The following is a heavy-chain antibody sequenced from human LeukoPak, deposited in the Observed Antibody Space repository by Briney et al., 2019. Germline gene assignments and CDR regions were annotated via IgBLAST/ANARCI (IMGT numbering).Heavy chain of an antibody. J-gene: IGHJ4*02. CDR3: VVGGSPGY. D-gene: IGHD2-15*01. CDR2: ISTDGYTT. CDR1: GLAFSAYK. V-gene: IGHV3-74*01. Sequence: GGSLRLSCAASGLAFSAYKMHWVRQAPRKGLVWVSRISTDGYTTYYADFVQGRFTASRDNTKTTWSLEMNSLRAEDTAVYYCVVGGSPGYWGQGTLVTVSS.